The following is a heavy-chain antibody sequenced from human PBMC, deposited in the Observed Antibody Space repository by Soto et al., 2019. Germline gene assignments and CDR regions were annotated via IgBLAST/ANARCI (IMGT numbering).Heavy chain of an antibody. CDR2: VYYSGTT. Sequence: QVQLQESGPGLVKPSQTLFLTCPVSGGSISSGDYYWSWVRQPPGKGLEWIGYVYYSGTTHYNPSLKIRVTISIDTSKNHFFLKLRSVTAADTAVYYCVRARKSLYYYDSSGYYSAWFDPGGQGTLVTVSS. D-gene: IGHD3-22*01. CDR3: VRARKSLYYYDSSGYYSAWFDP. J-gene: IGHJ5*02. CDR1: GGSISSGDYY. V-gene: IGHV4-30-4*01.